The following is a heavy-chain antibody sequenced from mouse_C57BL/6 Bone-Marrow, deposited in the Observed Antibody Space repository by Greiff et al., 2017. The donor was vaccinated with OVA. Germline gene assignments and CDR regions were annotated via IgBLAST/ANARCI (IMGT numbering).Heavy chain of an antibody. D-gene: IGHD6-1*01. Sequence: EVKVVESGGGLVQPGGSLSLSCAASGFTFTDYYMSWVRQPPGKALEWLGFIRNKANGYTTEYSASVKGRFTISRDNSQSILYLQMNALRAEDSATYYCASRLLFPMDYWGQGTSVTVSS. CDR1: GFTFTDYY. CDR3: ASRLLFPMDY. J-gene: IGHJ4*01. V-gene: IGHV7-3*01. CDR2: IRNKANGYTT.